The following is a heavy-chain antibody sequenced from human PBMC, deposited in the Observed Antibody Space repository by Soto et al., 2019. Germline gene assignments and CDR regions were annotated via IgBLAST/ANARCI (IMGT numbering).Heavy chain of an antibody. D-gene: IGHD3-10*01. CDR2: IKTDGSEK. V-gene: IGHV3-7*05. CDR1: GFTFSDYW. CDR3: ASIMGRGGNDY. J-gene: IGHJ4*02. Sequence: EVQLVESGGGLVQPGGSLRLSCAASGFTFSDYWMSWVRQAPGKGLECVANIKTDGSEKYYVDPVKGRFTISRDNAKNSRYLQMNSLRSEDTAVYYSASIMGRGGNDYWGQGTLVAVSS.